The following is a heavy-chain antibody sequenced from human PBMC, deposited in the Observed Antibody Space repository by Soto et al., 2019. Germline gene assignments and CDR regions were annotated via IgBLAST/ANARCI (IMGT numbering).Heavy chain of an antibody. CDR1: GGSISSGDYY. J-gene: IGHJ5*02. Sequence: PTDTLSLTCTVSGGSISSGDYYWSCICQHPGKCLEWIGYIYYSGNTYYNPSLKSRGTISVDTSKNQFSLNFTSVTAADTAVYYCARSVFPWGQGTLVTVSS. V-gene: IGHV4-31*03. CDR2: IYYSGNT. CDR3: ARSVFP.